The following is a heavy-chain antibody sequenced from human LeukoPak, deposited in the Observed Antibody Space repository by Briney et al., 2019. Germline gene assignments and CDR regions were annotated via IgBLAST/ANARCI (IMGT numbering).Heavy chain of an antibody. Sequence: ASVKVSCKASGYTFTSYYMRWVRQAPGQGLEWMGIINPSGGSTSYAQKFQGRVTMTRDTSTSIVYMELSSLRSEDTAVYYCARDGGCTNGVCYADYYYYMDVWGKGTTVTVSS. J-gene: IGHJ6*03. CDR2: INPSGGST. CDR1: GYTFTSYY. CDR3: ARDGGCTNGVCYADYYYYMDV. V-gene: IGHV1-46*01. D-gene: IGHD2-8*01.